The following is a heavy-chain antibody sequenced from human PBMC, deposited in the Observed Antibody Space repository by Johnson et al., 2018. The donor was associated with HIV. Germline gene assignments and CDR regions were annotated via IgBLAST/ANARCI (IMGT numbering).Heavy chain of an antibody. D-gene: IGHD3-10*01. CDR2: ISSSGSTI. V-gene: IGHV3-48*01. CDR3: AGGYGSGSGDAFDI. Sequence: VQLVESGGGLIQPGGSLRLSCAASGFTVSSNYMSWVRQAPGKGLEWVSYISSSGSTIYYAASVKGRFTISREDAKSSLYLQMNSLRAEDTAVYYCAGGYGSGSGDAFDIWGQGTMVTVSS. CDR1: GFTVSSNY. J-gene: IGHJ3*02.